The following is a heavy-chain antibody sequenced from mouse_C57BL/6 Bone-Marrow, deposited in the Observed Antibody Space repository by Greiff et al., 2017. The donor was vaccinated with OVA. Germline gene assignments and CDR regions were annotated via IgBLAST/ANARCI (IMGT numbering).Heavy chain of an antibody. CDR3: ASGGLRRLFAY. Sequence: QVQLQQPGAELVMPGASVKLSCKASGYTFTSYWMHWVKQRPGQGLEWIGEIDPSDSYTNYNQKFKGKSTLTVDKSSSTAYMQRSSLTSEDSAVYYCASGGLRRLFAYWGQGTLVTVSA. J-gene: IGHJ3*01. CDR2: IDPSDSYT. D-gene: IGHD2-4*01. V-gene: IGHV1-69*01. CDR1: GYTFTSYW.